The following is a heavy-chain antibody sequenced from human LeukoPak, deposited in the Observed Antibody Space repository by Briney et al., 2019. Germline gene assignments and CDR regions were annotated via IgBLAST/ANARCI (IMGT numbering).Heavy chain of an antibody. CDR2: IYYSGST. CDR1: GGSISSGSYY. D-gene: IGHD4-17*01. Sequence: SETLSLTCTVSGGSISSGSYYWSWIRQPAGKGLEWIGYIYYSGSTYYNPSLKSRVTISVDTSKNQFSLKLSSVTAADTAVYYCARDPMTTAVGYYYGMDVWGKGTTVTVSS. CDR3: ARDPMTTAVGYYYGMDV. V-gene: IGHV4-31*03. J-gene: IGHJ6*04.